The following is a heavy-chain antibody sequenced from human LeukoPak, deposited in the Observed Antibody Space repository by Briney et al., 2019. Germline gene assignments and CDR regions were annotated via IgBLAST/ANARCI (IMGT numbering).Heavy chain of an antibody. J-gene: IGHJ5*02. Sequence: PGGSLRLSCAASGFPFSSYAMSWVRQAPGKGLEGVSAISGSGGSTYYADSVKGRFTIPRDNAKNTLYLQMNSLRAEDTAVYYCAKDLNIVPAAPSNWFDPWGQGTLVTVSS. CDR2: ISGSGGST. CDR1: GFPFSSYA. D-gene: IGHD2-2*01. V-gene: IGHV3-23*01. CDR3: AKDLNIVPAAPSNWFDP.